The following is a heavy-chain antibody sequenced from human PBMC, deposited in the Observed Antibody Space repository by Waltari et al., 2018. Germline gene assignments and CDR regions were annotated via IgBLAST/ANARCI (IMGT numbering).Heavy chain of an antibody. CDR1: GGTFTRYS. CDR2: IIPLSGST. CDR3: AKKLPTSTWKYFYHGLDV. Sequence: QLVQSGAEVKKPGSSVKFSCQASGGTFTRYSIRWLRQAPGQGLEWMGGIIPLSGSTNYAQKFQGRLTMTADDSTSTAYMDLSGLTSDDTAVYFCAKKLPTSTWKYFYHGLDVWGQGTTVVVSS. J-gene: IGHJ6*02. V-gene: IGHV1-69*01. D-gene: IGHD6-13*01.